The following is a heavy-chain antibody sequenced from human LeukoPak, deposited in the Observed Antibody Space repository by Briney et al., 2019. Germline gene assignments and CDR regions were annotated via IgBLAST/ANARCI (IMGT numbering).Heavy chain of an antibody. CDR3: ARDRSGSYPYYFDY. CDR1: GFTFSDYS. J-gene: IGHJ4*02. D-gene: IGHD1-26*01. V-gene: IGHV3-21*01. Sequence: GGSLGLSCAASGFTFSDYSMNWVRQAPGKGLEWVSSISSRSAYIHYTDSVKGRFNISRDNAENSLYLQMNNLRADDTAVYYCARDRSGSYPYYFDYWGQGTLVTVSS. CDR2: ISSRSAYI.